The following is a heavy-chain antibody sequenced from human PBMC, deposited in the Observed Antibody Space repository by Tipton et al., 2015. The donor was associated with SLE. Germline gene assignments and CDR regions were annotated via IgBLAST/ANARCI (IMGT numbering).Heavy chain of an antibody. CDR1: GGSISSHY. Sequence: TLSLTCTVSGGSISSHYWSWIRRPPGKALEWIAYINYSGSTNYNPSLKSRVTMSVDTSKNQFSLKLSSVTAADTAVYYCARLPDYFDHWGQGALVTVSS. J-gene: IGHJ4*02. CDR3: ARLPDYFDH. V-gene: IGHV4-59*11. CDR2: INYSGST.